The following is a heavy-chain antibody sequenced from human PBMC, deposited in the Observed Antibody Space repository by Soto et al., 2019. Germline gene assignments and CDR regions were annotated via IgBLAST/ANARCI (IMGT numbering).Heavy chain of an antibody. Sequence: ASVKVSCKASGYTFTGYYMRWVRQAPGQGLEWMGWINPNSGGTNYAQKFQGWVTMTRDTSISTAYMELSRLRSDDTAVYYCARGGFYYDILTGYQLNYYYGMDVWGQGTTVTVSS. CDR3: ARGGFYYDILTGYQLNYYYGMDV. J-gene: IGHJ6*02. CDR1: GYTFTGYY. CDR2: INPNSGGT. D-gene: IGHD3-9*01. V-gene: IGHV1-2*04.